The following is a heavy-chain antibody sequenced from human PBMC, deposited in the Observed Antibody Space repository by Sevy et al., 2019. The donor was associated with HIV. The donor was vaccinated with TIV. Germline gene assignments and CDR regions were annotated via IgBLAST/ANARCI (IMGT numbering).Heavy chain of an antibody. CDR3: ARDKFEMATITGAFDI. D-gene: IGHD5-12*01. J-gene: IGHJ3*02. V-gene: IGHV1-69*13. CDR2: IIPIFGTA. CDR1: GGTFSSYA. Sequence: ASVKVSCKASGGTFSSYAISWVRQAPGQGLEWMGGIIPIFGTANYAQKFQGRVTITADESTSTAYMELSSLRSEDTAMYYCARDKFEMATITGAFDIWGQGTMVTVSS.